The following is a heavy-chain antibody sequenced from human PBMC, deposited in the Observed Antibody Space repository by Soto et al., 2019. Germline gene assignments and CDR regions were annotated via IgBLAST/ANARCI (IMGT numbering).Heavy chain of an antibody. Sequence: QLQLQESGSGLVRPSQTLSLTCAVSGGSISSGGYSWNWIRQPPGKGLEWIGYIYHSGSTLYNPSLKSRVTISVDKSKNQFSLNLTSVTAADTAVYFCGRDQLEGNWFDPWGQATLVTVSS. CDR3: GRDQLEGNWFDP. CDR1: GGSISSGGYS. CDR2: IYHSGST. J-gene: IGHJ5*02. V-gene: IGHV4-30-2*01. D-gene: IGHD1-1*01.